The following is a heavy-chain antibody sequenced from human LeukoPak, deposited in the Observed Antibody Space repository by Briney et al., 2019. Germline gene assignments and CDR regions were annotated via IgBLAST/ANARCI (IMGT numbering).Heavy chain of an antibody. CDR2: TYYRSKWYY. Sequence: SQTLSLTCAISGDSVSSNSAAWNWIRQSPSRGLEWLGRTYYRSKWYYDYATSVKGRITINPDTSKNQFSLQLSSVTSEDTAVYYCAQSYSVRFGPESYYYFHVDVWGKGTTIT. CDR3: AQSYSVRFGPESYYYFHVDV. CDR1: GDSVSSNSAA. J-gene: IGHJ6*03. V-gene: IGHV6-1*01. D-gene: IGHD3-10*01.